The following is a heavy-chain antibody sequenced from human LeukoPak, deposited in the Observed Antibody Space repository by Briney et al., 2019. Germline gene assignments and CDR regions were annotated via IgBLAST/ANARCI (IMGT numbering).Heavy chain of an antibody. J-gene: IGHJ4*02. CDR1: GYTFSSSG. D-gene: IGHD3-22*01. V-gene: IGHV1-18*01. CDR2: ISAYNGNT. Sequence: GASVKVSCKASGYTFSSSGIYWVRQAPGQGLEWMGWISAYNGNTNYAQKLQGRVTMTTDTSTSTAYMELRSLRSDDTAVYYCARDGMGNYYDSSGYYLLDYWGQGTLVTVSS. CDR3: ARDGMGNYYDSSGYYLLDY.